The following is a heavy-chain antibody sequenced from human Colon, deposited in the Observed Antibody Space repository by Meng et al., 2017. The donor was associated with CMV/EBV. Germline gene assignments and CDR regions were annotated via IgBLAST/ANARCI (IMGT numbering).Heavy chain of an antibody. D-gene: IGHD6-6*01. CDR2: IKQDGSEK. Sequence: GGSLRLSCAASGFTFSSYWMSWVRQAPGKGLEWVANIKQDGSEKFYVDSVKGRFTISRDNAKKSLYLQMNSLRAEDTAVYYCAREISSSFRFYFYYYGMDVWGRGTTVTVSS. CDR3: AREISSSFRFYFYYYGMDV. V-gene: IGHV3-7*01. CDR1: GFTFSSYW. J-gene: IGHJ6*02.